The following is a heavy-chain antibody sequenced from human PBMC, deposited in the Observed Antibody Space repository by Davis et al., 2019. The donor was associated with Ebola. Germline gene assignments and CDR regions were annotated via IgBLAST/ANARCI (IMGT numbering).Heavy chain of an antibody. D-gene: IGHD2-15*01. CDR1: GYTFTSYY. CDR2: MNPNSGNT. CDR3: ARGGDCSGGSCYSGFNWFDP. J-gene: IGHJ5*02. V-gene: IGHV1-8*02. Sequence: ASVQVSCKASGYTFTSYYMHWVRQAPGQGLEWMGWMNPNSGNTGYAQKFQGRVTMTRNTSISTAYMELSSLRSEDTAVYYCARGGDCSGGSCYSGFNWFDPWGQGTLVTVSS.